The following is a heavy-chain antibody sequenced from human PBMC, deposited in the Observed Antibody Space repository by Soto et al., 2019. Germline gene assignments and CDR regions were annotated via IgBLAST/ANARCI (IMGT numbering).Heavy chain of an antibody. CDR1: GDNFKKNV. J-gene: IGHJ6*02. D-gene: IGHD3-10*01. Sequence: SVNVSFKPSGDNFKKNVFTWVRQAPGQGLEWMGGTIPALGKTHYIEKFQGRVTITVDDATRTEYMEVRDLTSEDTAIYYCARGPFRPSAMDVWGQGTTVTVSS. CDR3: ARGPFRPSAMDV. CDR2: TIPALGKT. V-gene: IGHV1-69*10.